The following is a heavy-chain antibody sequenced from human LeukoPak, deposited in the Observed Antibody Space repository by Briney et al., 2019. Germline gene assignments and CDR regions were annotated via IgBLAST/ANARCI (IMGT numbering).Heavy chain of an antibody. CDR2: ISSSSNYI. CDR3: ANDYEVCLSVYFDL. D-gene: IGHD3-16*01. CDR1: GFTLSTYS. Sequence: GGSLRLSCAASGFTLSTYSMNWVRQAPGKGLEWVSSISSSSNYIYYGDSVKGRFTISRDNAKNSLYLQMNSLRAEDTAKYYCANDYEVCLSVYFDLWGRGTLVTVSS. V-gene: IGHV3-21*04. J-gene: IGHJ2*01.